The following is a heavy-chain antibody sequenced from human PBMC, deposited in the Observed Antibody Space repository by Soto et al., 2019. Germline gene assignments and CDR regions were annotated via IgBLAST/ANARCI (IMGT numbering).Heavy chain of an antibody. J-gene: IGHJ3*02. CDR2: INPNSGGT. CDR3: ARGIDYYDRSGYTGHAFDI. CDR1: GYTFTGYY. Sequence: QVQLVQSGAEVKKPGASVKVSCKASGYTFTGYYMHWVRQAPGQGLEWMGWINPNSGGTNYAQKFQGRVTMTRDTSISTAYMELSRRRSDDTAVYYCARGIDYYDRSGYTGHAFDIWGQGTMVTVSS. D-gene: IGHD3-22*01. V-gene: IGHV1-2*02.